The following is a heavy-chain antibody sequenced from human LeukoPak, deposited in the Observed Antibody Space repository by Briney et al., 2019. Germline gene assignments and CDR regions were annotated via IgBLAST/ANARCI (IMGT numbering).Heavy chain of an antibody. Sequence: SVKVSCKASGFTFPSSGVQWVRQARGQRLEWIGWIVVGSGNTNYAQKFQERVTIARDMSTSTAYMELSSLRSEDTAVYYCAAVGWEYSSSPLPMDVWGQGTTVTVSS. CDR1: GFTFPSSG. D-gene: IGHD6-6*01. CDR3: AAVGWEYSSSPLPMDV. CDR2: IVVGSGNT. J-gene: IGHJ6*02. V-gene: IGHV1-58*01.